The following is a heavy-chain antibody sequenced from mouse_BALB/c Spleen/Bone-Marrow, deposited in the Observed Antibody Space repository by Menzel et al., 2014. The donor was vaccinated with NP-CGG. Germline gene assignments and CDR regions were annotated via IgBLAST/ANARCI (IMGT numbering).Heavy chain of an antibody. V-gene: IGHV7-3*02. CDR2: IRNKANGYTT. Sequence: EVMLVESGGGLVQPGGSLTLSCATSGFTFTDYYMNWVRQPPGKALEWLGFIRNKANGYTTEYSASVKSRFTISRDNSQNILYLQMNALRADDSATYYCARDKGRVFFDYWGQGTTRTVSS. CDR1: GFTFTDYY. J-gene: IGHJ2*01. CDR3: ARDKGRVFFDY.